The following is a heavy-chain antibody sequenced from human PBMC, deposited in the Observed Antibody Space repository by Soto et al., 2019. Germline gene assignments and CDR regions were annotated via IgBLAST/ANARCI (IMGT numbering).Heavy chain of an antibody. CDR3: ARGFYYDSSGASPYYFDY. J-gene: IGHJ4*02. CDR2: ISLYNGKT. V-gene: IGHV1-18*01. CDR1: GYTFTSSG. D-gene: IGHD3-22*01. Sequence: ASVKVSCKASGYTFTSSGISWVRQAPGQGLEWMGWISLYNGKTDYSQRLQDRVTMTTDTSTSTAYLELRSLRSDDTAVYFCARGFYYDSSGASPYYFDYWGPGTLVTVPQ.